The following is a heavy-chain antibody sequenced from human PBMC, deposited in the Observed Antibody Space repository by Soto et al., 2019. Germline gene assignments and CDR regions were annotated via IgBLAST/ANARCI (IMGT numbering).Heavy chain of an antibody. J-gene: IGHJ3*02. CDR2: IWYDGSNK. V-gene: IGHV3-33*01. CDR3: ARPDTAMAPRPHAFDI. Sequence: QVQLVESGGGVVQPGRSLRLSCAASGFTFSSYGMHWVRQAPGKGLEWVAVIWYDGSNKYYADSVKGRFTISRDNSKNTLYLQMNSLRAEDTAVYYFARPDTAMAPRPHAFDIWGQGTMVTVSS. CDR1: GFTFSSYG. D-gene: IGHD5-18*01.